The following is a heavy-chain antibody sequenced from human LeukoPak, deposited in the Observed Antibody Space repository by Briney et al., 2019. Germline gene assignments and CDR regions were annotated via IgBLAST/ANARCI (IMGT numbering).Heavy chain of an antibody. CDR3: ARGPPMYYYDSSGYYYPDY. V-gene: IGHV1-69*13. Sequence: SVKVSCKASGGTFSSYAISWVRQAPGQGLEWMGGIIPIFGTANCAQKFQGRVTITADESTSTAYMELSSLRSEDTAVYYCARGPPMYYYDSSGYYYPDYWGQGTLVTVSS. CDR2: IIPIFGTA. J-gene: IGHJ4*02. CDR1: GGTFSSYA. D-gene: IGHD3-22*01.